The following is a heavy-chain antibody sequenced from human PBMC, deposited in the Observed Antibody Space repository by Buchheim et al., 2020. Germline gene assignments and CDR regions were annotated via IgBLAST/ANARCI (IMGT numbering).Heavy chain of an antibody. CDR3: AKDTAMAKPKLYYYYGMDV. V-gene: IGHV3-30*18. J-gene: IGHJ6*02. Sequence: QVQLVESGGGVVQPGRSLRLSCAASGFTFSSYGMHWVRQAPGKGLEWVAVISYDGSNKYYADSVKGRFTISRDNSKNTLYLQMNSLRAEDTAVYYCAKDTAMAKPKLYYYYGMDVWGQGTT. CDR2: ISYDGSNK. D-gene: IGHD5-18*01. CDR1: GFTFSSYG.